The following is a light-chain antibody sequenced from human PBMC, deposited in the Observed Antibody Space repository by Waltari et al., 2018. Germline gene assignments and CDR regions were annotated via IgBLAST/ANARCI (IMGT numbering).Light chain of an antibody. J-gene: IGKJ1*01. V-gene: IGKV3-20*01. CDR1: QSVSRW. CDR3: QKYGTLPAT. Sequence: IVFTQSPGTLSLSPGERATLSCRSSQSVSRWLAWYQQNPGQAPRLLIYDASTRATDISDRFSGSGSGTDFSLTISRLEPEDFAVYYCQKYGTLPATFGQGTKVEIK. CDR2: DAS.